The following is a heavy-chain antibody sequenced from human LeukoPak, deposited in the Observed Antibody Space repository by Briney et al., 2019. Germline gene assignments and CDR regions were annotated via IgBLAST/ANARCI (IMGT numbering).Heavy chain of an antibody. CDR2: ISYSGST. V-gene: IGHV4-39*07. D-gene: IGHD3-10*01. CDR1: GDSFSRRSSY. J-gene: IGHJ4*02. Sequence: SETLPLICTASGDSFSRRSSYWGWLRQPPGKGLEWIGSISYSGSTSYNPSLKSRVTISVDTSKSQFSLKLTAVTAADTAVYYCAGDGDTINWFFYWGQGTLVTVSS. CDR3: AGDGDTINWFFY.